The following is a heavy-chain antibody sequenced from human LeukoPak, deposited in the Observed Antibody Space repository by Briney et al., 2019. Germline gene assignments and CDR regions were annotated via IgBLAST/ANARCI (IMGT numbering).Heavy chain of an antibody. CDR2: INPNSGGT. D-gene: IGHD6-13*01. J-gene: IGHJ4*02. V-gene: IGHV1-2*02. Sequence: ASVKVSCKASGYTFTSYYMHWVRQAPGQGLEWMGWINPNSGGTNYAQKFQGRVTMTRDTSISTAYMELSRLRSDDTAVYYCASVRLSAAAGTFDYWGQGTLVTVSS. CDR3: ASVRLSAAAGTFDY. CDR1: GYTFTSYY.